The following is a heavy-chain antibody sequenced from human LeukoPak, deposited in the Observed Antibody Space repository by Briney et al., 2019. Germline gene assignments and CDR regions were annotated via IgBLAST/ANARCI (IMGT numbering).Heavy chain of an antibody. Sequence: PSETLSLTCTVSGGSISSTSYYWGWIRQPPGKGLEWIGNIYYSGSTYYNPSLKSRVNMSVDTSKNQFSVKLTSVTAADTAVYYCVGFRSGWYEGYWGQGTLGTVSS. D-gene: IGHD6-19*01. V-gene: IGHV4-39*01. J-gene: IGHJ4*02. CDR3: VGFRSGWYEGY. CDR2: IYYSGST. CDR1: GGSISSTSYY.